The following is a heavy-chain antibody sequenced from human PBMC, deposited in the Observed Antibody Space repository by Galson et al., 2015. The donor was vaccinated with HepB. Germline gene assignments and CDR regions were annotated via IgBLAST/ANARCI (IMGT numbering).Heavy chain of an antibody. CDR1: GFIFSSYA. CDR2: IYSGGST. Sequence: SLRLSCAASGFIFSSYAMSWVRQAPGKGLEWVSVIYSGGSTYYADSVKGRFTISRDNSKNTLYLQMNSLRAEDTAVYYCAREFQLAYCGGDCSQDYYFDYWGQGTLVTVSS. CDR3: AREFQLAYCGGDCSQDYYFDY. D-gene: IGHD2-21*02. J-gene: IGHJ4*02. V-gene: IGHV3-53*01.